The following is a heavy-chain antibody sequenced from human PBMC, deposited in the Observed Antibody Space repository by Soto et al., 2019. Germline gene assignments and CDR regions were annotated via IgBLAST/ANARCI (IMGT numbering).Heavy chain of an antibody. D-gene: IGHD5-18*01. Sequence: EVQLVESGGGLVQPGGSLRFSCEASGFTFRTYWLSWVRQVPGKGLEWVANINLDGSEKNYVDSVKARFTISRDNARNSLYLQMSSLRAEDTALYYCARDGSTSWYSYDYHGMDVWGQGTTVTVSS. CDR3: ARDGSTSWYSYDYHGMDV. CDR1: GFTFRTYW. CDR2: INLDGSEK. V-gene: IGHV3-7*05. J-gene: IGHJ6*02.